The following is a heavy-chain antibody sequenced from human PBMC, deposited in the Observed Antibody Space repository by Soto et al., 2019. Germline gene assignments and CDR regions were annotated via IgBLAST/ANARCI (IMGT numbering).Heavy chain of an antibody. V-gene: IGHV4-39*01. CDR1: GGSISSSSYY. D-gene: IGHD2-21*02. CDR2: IYYSGST. CDR3: ARPQGDGYYGMDV. Sequence: SETLSLTCTVSGGSISSSSYYWGWIRQPPGKGLEWIGSIYYSGSTYYNPSLKSRVTISVDTSKNQFSLKLSSVTAADTAVYYCARPQGDGYYGMDVWGQGTTVTVSS. J-gene: IGHJ6*02.